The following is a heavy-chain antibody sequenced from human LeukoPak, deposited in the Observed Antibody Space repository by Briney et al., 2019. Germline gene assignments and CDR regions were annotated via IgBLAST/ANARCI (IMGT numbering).Heavy chain of an antibody. CDR1: GYTFTSYG. Sequence: GASVKVSCKASGYTFTSYGISWVRQAPGQGLEWMGWISAYNGNTNYAQKLQGRVTMTTDTSTSTAYMELRSLRSDDTAVYYCARYSGSYYDPSLGDYWGQGTLVTVSS. CDR3: ARYSGSYYDPSLGDY. J-gene: IGHJ4*02. CDR2: ISAYNGNT. V-gene: IGHV1-18*01. D-gene: IGHD1-26*01.